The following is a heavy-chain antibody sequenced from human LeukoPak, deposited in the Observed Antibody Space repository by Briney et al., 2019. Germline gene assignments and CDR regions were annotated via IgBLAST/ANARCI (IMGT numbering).Heavy chain of an antibody. Sequence: GGSLRLSCVASGFTLSSYWMHWVRQAPGKGLEWVSRINSDGSTTAYADSVKGRFTISGDYAKNTLYLQMNSLRAEDTAVYYCARDRYGAHDYWGQGTLVTVSS. CDR2: INSDGSTT. CDR3: ARDRYGAHDY. J-gene: IGHJ4*02. V-gene: IGHV3-74*01. CDR1: GFTLSSYW. D-gene: IGHD3-16*01.